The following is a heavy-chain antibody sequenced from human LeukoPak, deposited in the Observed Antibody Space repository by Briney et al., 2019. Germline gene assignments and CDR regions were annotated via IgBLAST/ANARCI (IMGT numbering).Heavy chain of an antibody. V-gene: IGHV4-39*01. Sequence: SETLSLTCIVSGGSISSNSDYWGWSRQARGKGREWIVSSYYSGSTYENPSRKSRVTICVNTSKNPFSLKLSSLTAADTAFYYCARLSTVTTLFYYYMDVWGKGTTVTVSS. CDR1: GGSISSNSDY. J-gene: IGHJ6*03. CDR2: SYYSGST. CDR3: ARLSTVTTLFYYYMDV. D-gene: IGHD1-1*01.